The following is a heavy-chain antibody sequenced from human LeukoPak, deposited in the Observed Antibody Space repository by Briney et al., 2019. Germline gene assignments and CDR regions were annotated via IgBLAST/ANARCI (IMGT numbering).Heavy chain of an antibody. CDR2: INSETNGGTT. CDR3: TTPLYSSGWYNAFDI. CDR1: GFTFSSYA. D-gene: IGHD6-19*01. V-gene: IGHV3-15*01. Sequence: GGSLRLSCAASGFTFSSYAMSWVRQAPGKGLEWVGRINSETNGGTTDYAAPVKGRFTISRDDSKNTLYLQLNSLKTEDTAVYFCTTPLYSSGWYNAFDIWGQGTMVTVSS. J-gene: IGHJ3*02.